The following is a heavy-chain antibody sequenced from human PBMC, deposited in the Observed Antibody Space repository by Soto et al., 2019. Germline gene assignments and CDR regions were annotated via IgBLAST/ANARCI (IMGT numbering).Heavy chain of an antibody. D-gene: IGHD6-13*01. Sequence: GGSLRLSCAASGFTFSSYSMNWVRQAPGKGLEWVSYISSSSSTIYYADSVKGRFTISRDNAKNSLYLQMNSLRDEDTAVYYCAREYVAAAGTTRYYYYYGMDVWGQGTTVTVSS. CDR1: GFTFSSYS. J-gene: IGHJ6*02. CDR3: AREYVAAAGTTRYYYYYGMDV. V-gene: IGHV3-48*02. CDR2: ISSSSSTI.